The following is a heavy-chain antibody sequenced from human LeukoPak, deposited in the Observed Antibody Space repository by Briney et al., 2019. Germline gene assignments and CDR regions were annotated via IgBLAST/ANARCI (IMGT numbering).Heavy chain of an antibody. J-gene: IGHJ6*03. CDR2: ISSSGSTI. Sequence: PGGSLRLSCAASGFTFSDYYMSWIRQARGKGLEWVSYISSSGSTIYYADSVKGRFTISRDNAKNSLYLQMNSLRAEDTAVYYCARVAAAAGKGRYMDVWGKGTTVTVSS. CDR1: GFTFSDYY. CDR3: ARVAAAAGKGRYMDV. D-gene: IGHD6-13*01. V-gene: IGHV3-11*01.